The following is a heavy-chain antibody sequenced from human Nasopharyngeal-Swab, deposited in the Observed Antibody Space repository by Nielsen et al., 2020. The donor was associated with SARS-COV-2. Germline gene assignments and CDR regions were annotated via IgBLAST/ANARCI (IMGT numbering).Heavy chain of an antibody. Sequence: GESLKISCAASGFTVSNNYMSWVRQAPGKGLEWVSVIYSGGSTYYADSVKGRFTISRDNSQNTLYLQMNSLRAEDTAVYYCARDRDYYGSGSRMGPYDAFDIWGQGTMVTVSS. CDR1: GFTVSNNY. CDR3: ARDRDYYGSGSRMGPYDAFDI. D-gene: IGHD3-10*01. CDR2: IYSGGST. V-gene: IGHV3-53*01. J-gene: IGHJ3*02.